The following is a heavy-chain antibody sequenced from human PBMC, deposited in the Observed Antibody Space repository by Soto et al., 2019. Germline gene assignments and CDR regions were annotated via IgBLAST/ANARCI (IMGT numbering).Heavy chain of an antibody. V-gene: IGHV5-10-1*01. D-gene: IGHD5-12*01. CDR1: GYSFTSYW. Sequence: PGESLKISCKGSGYSFTSYWISWVRQMPGKGLERMGRIDPSDSYTNYSPSFQGHVTISADKSISTAYLQWSSLKASDTAMYYCARLRRGSTVEMATIYYFDYWGQGTLVTVSS. J-gene: IGHJ4*02. CDR3: ARLRRGSTVEMATIYYFDY. CDR2: IDPSDSYT.